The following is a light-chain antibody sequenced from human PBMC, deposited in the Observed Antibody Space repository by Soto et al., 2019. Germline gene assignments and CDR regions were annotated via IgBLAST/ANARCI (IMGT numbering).Light chain of an antibody. CDR2: SNN. CDR3: AAWDDSLNGYV. V-gene: IGLV1-44*01. CDR1: SSNIGSNT. Sequence: QSVLTQPPSASGTPGQRVTISCSGSSSNIGSNTVNWYQQLPRTAPKLLIYSNNQRPSGVPDRFSGSKSGTSASLAISGLQSEDEADYYCAAWDDSLNGYVFATGTQLTVL. J-gene: IGLJ1*01.